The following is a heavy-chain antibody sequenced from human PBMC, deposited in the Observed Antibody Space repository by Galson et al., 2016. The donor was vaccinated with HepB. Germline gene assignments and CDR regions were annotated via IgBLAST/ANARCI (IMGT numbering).Heavy chain of an antibody. D-gene: IGHD5-18*01. CDR2: ISWDGRST. CDR1: GLTFDDYT. J-gene: IGHJ6*02. Sequence: SLRLSCAASGLTFDDYTMHWVRQAPGKGLEWVSLISWDGRSTYSADSVKGRFTISRDNSKNSLYLQMNSLRTEDTALYYCARVVRDYRTYSYSGPSYAMDVWGQGTTVTVSS. V-gene: IGHV3-43*01. CDR3: ARVVRDYRTYSYSGPSYAMDV.